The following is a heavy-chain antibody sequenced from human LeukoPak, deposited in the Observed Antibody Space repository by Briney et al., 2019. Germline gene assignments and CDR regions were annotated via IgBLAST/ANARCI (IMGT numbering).Heavy chain of an antibody. J-gene: IGHJ3*02. V-gene: IGHV3-21*04. Sequence: GGSLRLSCAASGFTFSSYSMNWVRQAPGKGLEWVSSISSSSSYIYYADSVKGRFTISRDNAKNSLYLQMNSLRAEDTAVYYCAKTRDTKAFDIWGQGTMVTVSS. CDR2: ISSSSSYI. CDR1: GFTFSSYS. D-gene: IGHD5-18*01. CDR3: AKTRDTKAFDI.